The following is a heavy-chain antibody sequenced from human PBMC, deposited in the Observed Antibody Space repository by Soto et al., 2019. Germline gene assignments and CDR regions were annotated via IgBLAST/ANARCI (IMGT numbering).Heavy chain of an antibody. CDR3: ARQESSSSAFDI. D-gene: IGHD6-6*01. J-gene: IGHJ3*02. CDR1: GGSISSSSYY. Sequence: SETLSLTCTVSGGSISSSSYYWGWIRQPPGKGLEWIGSIYYSGSTYYNPSLKSRVTISVDTSKNQFSLKLISVTAADTAVYYCARQESSSSAFDIWGQGTMVTVSS. CDR2: IYYSGST. V-gene: IGHV4-39*01.